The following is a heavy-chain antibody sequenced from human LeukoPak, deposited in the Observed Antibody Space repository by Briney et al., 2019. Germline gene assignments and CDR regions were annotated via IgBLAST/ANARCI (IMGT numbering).Heavy chain of an antibody. J-gene: IGHJ5*02. CDR2: INSDGSST. CDR3: ARVGIVAGIDH. V-gene: IGHV3-74*01. Sequence: GGSLRLSCAASGFTFSSYWMHWVRQAPGKGLVWVSRINSDGSSTSYADSVKGRFTISRDNAKNTLYLQMNSLRAEDTAVYYCARVGIVAGIDHWGQGTLVTVSS. CDR1: GFTFSSYW. D-gene: IGHD6-19*01.